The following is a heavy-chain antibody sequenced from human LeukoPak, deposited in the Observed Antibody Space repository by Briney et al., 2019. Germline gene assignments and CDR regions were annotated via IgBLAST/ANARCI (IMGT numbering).Heavy chain of an antibody. Sequence: GGSLRLSCAASGFTFSSYSMNWVRQAPGKGLEWVSSISSSSSYIFYADSVKGRFTISRDNAKNSLYLQMNSLRAEDTAVYYCARELIRSYGSSASSTYYYGMDVWGQGTTVTVSS. CDR3: ARELIRSYGSSASSTYYYGMDV. CDR2: ISSSSSYI. V-gene: IGHV3-21*01. D-gene: IGHD3-10*01. CDR1: GFTFSSYS. J-gene: IGHJ6*02.